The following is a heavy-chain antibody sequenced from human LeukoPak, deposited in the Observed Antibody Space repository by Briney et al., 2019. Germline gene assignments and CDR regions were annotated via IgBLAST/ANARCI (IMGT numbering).Heavy chain of an antibody. CDR1: GGSFSGYY. CDR3: ARVQYYYDSSGYYFYRYYFDY. CDR2: INHSGST. V-gene: IGHV4-34*01. Sequence: SETLSLTCAVYGGSFSGYYWSWIRQPPGKGLEWIGEINHSGSTNYNPSLKSRVTISVDTSKNQFSLKLSSVTAADTAVYYCARVQYYYDSSGYYFYRYYFDYWGQGTLVTVSS. D-gene: IGHD3-22*01. J-gene: IGHJ4*02.